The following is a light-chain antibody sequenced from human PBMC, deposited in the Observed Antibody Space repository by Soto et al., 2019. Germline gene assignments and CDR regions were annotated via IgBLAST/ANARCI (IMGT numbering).Light chain of an antibody. CDR1: QSVSTD. J-gene: IGKJ4*01. V-gene: IGKV3-11*01. CDR3: XHPHTD. CDR2: DAS. Sequence: ALAQSPVALSLSPGERATLSCRASQSVSTDLAWYQQKPGQAPRLLIHDASNRATGIPVRLAGSGSGTDFALTISSLETXDFVLYYCXHPHTDFCGGTKVDIX.